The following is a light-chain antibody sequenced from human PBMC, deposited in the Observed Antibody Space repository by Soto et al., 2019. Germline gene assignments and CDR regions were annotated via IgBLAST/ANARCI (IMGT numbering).Light chain of an antibody. Sequence: DIXXTXXXXXLAVSLGERATIYCKSSQSVLYSSNNENYLAWYQQKPGHPPKLLMYWASTREPGVPDRFSGSGSGTDFTLTISSLQAEDVAVYYCQQYYTLPLTFGGGTKVEIK. CDR2: WAS. J-gene: IGKJ4*01. CDR3: QQYYTLPLT. V-gene: IGKV4-1*01. CDR1: QSVLYSSNNENY.